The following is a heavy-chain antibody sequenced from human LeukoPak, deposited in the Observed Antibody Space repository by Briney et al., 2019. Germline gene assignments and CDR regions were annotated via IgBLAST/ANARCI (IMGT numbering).Heavy chain of an antibody. D-gene: IGHD5-24*01. Sequence: SETLSLTCTVSGGSVSSGSYYWSWIRQPPGKGLEWIGYIYYSGSTNYNPPLKSRVTISVDTSKNQFSLKLSSVTAADTAVYYCARDPGEMATIWEAAFDIWGQGTMVTVSS. J-gene: IGHJ3*02. CDR1: GGSVSSGSYY. V-gene: IGHV4-61*01. CDR3: ARDPGEMATIWEAAFDI. CDR2: IYYSGST.